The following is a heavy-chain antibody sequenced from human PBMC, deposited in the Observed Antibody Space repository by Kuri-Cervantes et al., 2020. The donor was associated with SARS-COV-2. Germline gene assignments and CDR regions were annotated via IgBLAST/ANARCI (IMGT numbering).Heavy chain of an antibody. D-gene: IGHD1-26*01. CDR3: ARDSPLVGATWNYFDY. CDR1: GFTFSDYY. Sequence: GGSLRLSCAASGFTFSDYYMSWIRQAPGKGLEWVSYISSSGSTIYYADSVKGRFTISRDNAKNSLYLQMNSQRAEDTAVYYCARDSPLVGATWNYFDYWGQGTLVTVSS. V-gene: IGHV3-11*04. J-gene: IGHJ4*02. CDR2: ISSSGSTI.